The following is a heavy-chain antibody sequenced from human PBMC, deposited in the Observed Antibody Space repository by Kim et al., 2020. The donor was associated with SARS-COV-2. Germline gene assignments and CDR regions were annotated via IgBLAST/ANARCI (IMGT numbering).Heavy chain of an antibody. J-gene: IGHJ5*02. CDR2: ISSSSSYT. CDR1: GFTFSDYY. CDR3: ARDLTVNGYYDILTGYFFSYNSFDP. D-gene: IGHD3-9*01. Sequence: GGSLRLSCAASGFTFSDYYMSWIRQAPGKGLEWVSYISSSSSYTNYADSVKGRFTISRDNAKNSLYLQMNSLRAEDTAVYYCARDLTVNGYYDILTGYFFSYNSFDPWCQGTLVTVSS. V-gene: IGHV3-11*05.